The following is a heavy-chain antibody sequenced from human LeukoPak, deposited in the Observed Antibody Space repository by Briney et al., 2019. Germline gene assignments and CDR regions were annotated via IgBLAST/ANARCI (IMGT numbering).Heavy chain of an antibody. V-gene: IGHV3-21*01. J-gene: IGHJ4*02. CDR2: ISSSSGYI. CDR1: GFTFSSYS. D-gene: IGHD1-7*01. Sequence: GGSLRLSCAASGFTFSSYSMNWVRQAPGKGLEWVSSISSSSGYIYYADSVKGRFTISRDNAKNSLYLHLNSLRAEDTAVYYCARERYNWNYAFDYWGQGTLVTVSS. CDR3: ARERYNWNYAFDY.